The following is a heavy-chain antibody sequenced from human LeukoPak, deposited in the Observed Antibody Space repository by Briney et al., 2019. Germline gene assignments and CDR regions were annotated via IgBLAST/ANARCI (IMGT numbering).Heavy chain of an antibody. CDR3: ARDPARPRNSYGSGSFVYYGMDV. D-gene: IGHD3-10*01. J-gene: IGHJ6*04. CDR2: INHSGST. CDR1: GGSFSGYY. Sequence: SETLSLTCAVYGGSFSGYYWSWIRQPPGKGLEWIGEINHSGSTNYNPSLKSRVTISVDTSKNQFSLKLSSVTAADTAVYYCARDPARPRNSYGSGSFVYYGMDVWGKGTTVTVSS. V-gene: IGHV4-34*01.